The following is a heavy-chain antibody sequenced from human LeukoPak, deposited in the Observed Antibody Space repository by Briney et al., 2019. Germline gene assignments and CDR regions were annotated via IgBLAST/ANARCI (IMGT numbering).Heavy chain of an antibody. CDR1: GYTFTSYG. J-gene: IGHJ4*02. CDR2: ISAYNGNT. CDR3: ARAYYYDSSGYGTSFDY. Sequence: ASVKVSRKASGYTFTSYGISWVRQAPGQGLEWMGWISAYNGNTNYAQKLQGRVTMTTDTSTSTAYMELRSLRPDDTAVYYCARAYYYDSSGYGTSFDYWGQGTLVTVSS. V-gene: IGHV1-18*01. D-gene: IGHD3-22*01.